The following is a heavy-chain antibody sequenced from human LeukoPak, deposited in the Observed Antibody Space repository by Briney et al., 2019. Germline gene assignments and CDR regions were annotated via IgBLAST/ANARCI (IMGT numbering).Heavy chain of an antibody. J-gene: IGHJ5*02. D-gene: IGHD3-22*01. CDR3: ARDLGQYYDTSDNWFDP. CDR2: ISGHGDTI. Sequence: GGSLRLSCAASGFTFTAYYMSWIRQAPGKGLEWISHISGHGDTIYYADSVKGRFTISRDNAKNSLYLQMNSLRAEDTAVYYCARDLGQYYDTSDNWFDPWGQGTLVTVSS. CDR1: GFTFTAYY. V-gene: IGHV3-11*04.